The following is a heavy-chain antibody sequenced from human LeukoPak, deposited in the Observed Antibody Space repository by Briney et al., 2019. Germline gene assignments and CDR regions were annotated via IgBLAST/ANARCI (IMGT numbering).Heavy chain of an antibody. D-gene: IGHD1-26*01. CDR3: VHVGGGSPDY. CDR1: GYSITSGYF. J-gene: IGHJ4*02. Sequence: KASETLSLTCTVSGYSITSGYFWGWIRQPPGKGLEWIGSIYHSGGTYYNPSLMSRVTISVDTSKNQFSLNLSSVTAADTAVYFCVHVGGGSPDYWGQGTLVTVSS. CDR2: IYHSGGT. V-gene: IGHV4-38-2*02.